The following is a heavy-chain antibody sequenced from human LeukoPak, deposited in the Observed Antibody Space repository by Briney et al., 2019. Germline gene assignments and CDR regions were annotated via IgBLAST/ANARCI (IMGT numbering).Heavy chain of an antibody. V-gene: IGHV3-48*01. CDR2: ISSGSSTI. Sequence: GGSLRLSCEASGFTFNSYSMNWVRQAPGKGLEWVSYISSGSSTISYADSVKGRFTISRDNAKKSLYLQMNSLRAEDTAVYYCAKDNYGDYWDYFDYWGQGTLVTVSS. D-gene: IGHD4-17*01. J-gene: IGHJ4*02. CDR1: GFTFNSYS. CDR3: AKDNYGDYWDYFDY.